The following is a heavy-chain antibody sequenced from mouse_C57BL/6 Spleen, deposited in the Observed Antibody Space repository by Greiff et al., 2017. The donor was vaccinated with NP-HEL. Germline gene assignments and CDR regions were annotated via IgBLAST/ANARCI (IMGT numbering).Heavy chain of an antibody. CDR1: GFTFSDYG. D-gene: IGHD2-4*01. J-gene: IGHJ4*01. V-gene: IGHV5-17*01. Sequence: EVKVVESGGGLVKPGGSLKLSCAASGFTFSDYGMHWVRQAPEKGLEWVAYISSGSSTIYYADTVKGRFTISRDNAKNTLFLQMTSLRSEDTAMYYCANDYGYAMDYWGQGTSVTVSS. CDR3: ANDYGYAMDY. CDR2: ISSGSSTI.